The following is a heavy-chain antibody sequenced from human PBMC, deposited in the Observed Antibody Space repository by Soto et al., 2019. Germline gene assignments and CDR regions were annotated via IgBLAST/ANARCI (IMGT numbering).Heavy chain of an antibody. CDR1: GFTVSSNY. V-gene: IGHV3-53*01. CDR2: IYSGGST. Sequence: PGGSLRLSCAASGFTVSSNYMSWVRQAPGKGLEWVSVIYSGGSTYYADSVKGRFTISRDNSKNTLYLQMNSLRAEDTAVYYCARGGLVGAGLLGDYYYGMDVWGQGITVTVSS. J-gene: IGHJ6*02. D-gene: IGHD1-26*01. CDR3: ARGGLVGAGLLGDYYYGMDV.